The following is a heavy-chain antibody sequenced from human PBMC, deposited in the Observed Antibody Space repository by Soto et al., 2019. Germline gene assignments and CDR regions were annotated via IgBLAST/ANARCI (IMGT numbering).Heavy chain of an antibody. D-gene: IGHD3-22*01. CDR2: IIPIFGTA. Sequence: ASVKVSCKASGGTFSSYAISWVRQAPGQGLEWMGGIIPIFGTANYAQKFQGRVTITADESTSTAYMELSSLRSEDTAVYYCARAGYYDSSGKNWFDPWGQGTLVTVSS. J-gene: IGHJ5*02. CDR1: GGTFSSYA. CDR3: ARAGYYDSSGKNWFDP. V-gene: IGHV1-69*13.